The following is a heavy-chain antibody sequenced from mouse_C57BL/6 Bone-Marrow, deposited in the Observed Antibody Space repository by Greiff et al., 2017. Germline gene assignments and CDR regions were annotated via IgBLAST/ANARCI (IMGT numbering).Heavy chain of an antibody. V-gene: IGHV1-69*01. Sequence: VQLQQPGAELVMPGASVKLSCKASGYTFTSYWMHWVKQRPGQGLEWIGEIDPSDSYTTYNQKFKGKSTLTVDKSSSTAYMQLSSLTSEDSAVYYCARDYGSSYPLYFDYWGQGTTLTVSS. CDR2: IDPSDSYT. CDR3: ARDYGSSYPLYFDY. J-gene: IGHJ2*01. D-gene: IGHD1-1*01. CDR1: GYTFTSYW.